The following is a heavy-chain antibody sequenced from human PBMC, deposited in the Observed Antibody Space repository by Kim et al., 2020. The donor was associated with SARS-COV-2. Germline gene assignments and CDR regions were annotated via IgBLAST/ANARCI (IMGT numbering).Heavy chain of an antibody. CDR3: ARGFRAAAGPFYYYYYMDV. J-gene: IGHJ6*03. Sequence: ASVKVSCKASGYTFTSYDINWVRQATGQGLEWMGWMNPNSGNTGYAQKFQGRVTMTRNTSISTAYMELSSRRSEDTAVYYCARGFRAAAGPFYYYYYMDVWGKGTTVPVSS. CDR2: MNPNSGNT. V-gene: IGHV1-8*01. D-gene: IGHD6-13*01. CDR1: GYTFTSYD.